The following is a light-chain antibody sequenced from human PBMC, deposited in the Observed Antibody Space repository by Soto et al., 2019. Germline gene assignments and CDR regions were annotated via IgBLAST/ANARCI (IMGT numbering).Light chain of an antibody. CDR2: GAS. J-gene: IGKJ1*01. CDR1: QSVSNN. V-gene: IGKV3-15*01. CDR3: HHYNNWPPWT. Sequence: EIVMTQSPATLSVSPGERATLSCRASQSVSNNLAWYQQKPGQAPRLLLYGASTRATGIPARFSGSGSGTEFTLTISSLQSEDVAVYYCHHYNNWPPWTFGQGTKVEIK.